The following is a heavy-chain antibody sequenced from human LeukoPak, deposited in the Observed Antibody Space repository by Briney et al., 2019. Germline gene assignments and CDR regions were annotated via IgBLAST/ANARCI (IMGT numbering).Heavy chain of an antibody. CDR2: IYHSGST. CDR3: ASSPGIAAAGPGTGDWFDP. Sequence: SETLSLTCTVSGYSISSGYYWGWIRQPPGKGLEWIGSIYHSGSTYYNPSLKSRVTISVDTSKNQFSLKLSSVTAADTAVYYCASSPGIAAAGPGTGDWFDPWGQGTLVTVSS. CDR1: GYSISSGYY. J-gene: IGHJ5*02. D-gene: IGHD6-13*01. V-gene: IGHV4-38-2*02.